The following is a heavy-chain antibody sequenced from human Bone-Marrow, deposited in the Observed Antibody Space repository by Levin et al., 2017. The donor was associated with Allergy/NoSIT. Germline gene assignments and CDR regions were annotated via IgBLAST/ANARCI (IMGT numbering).Heavy chain of an antibody. CDR3: ATTYLQVHSWLVP. CDR2: ISPTTGGT. D-gene: IGHD1-1*01. V-gene: IGHV1-2*02. CDR1: GHTSTGHY. J-gene: IGHJ5*02. Sequence: ASVKVSCKISGHTSTGHYIHWVRQAPGQGLEWMGWISPTTGGTNSAQKFRGRVTMTRDTPISTVYIELTSLTSDDTAIYYCATTYLQVHSWLVPWGQGTLVTVSS.